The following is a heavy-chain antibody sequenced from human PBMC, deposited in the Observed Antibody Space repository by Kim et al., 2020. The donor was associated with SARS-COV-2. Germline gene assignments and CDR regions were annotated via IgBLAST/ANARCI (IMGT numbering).Heavy chain of an antibody. Sequence: CHPSLKSRVTISVDTSTNQFSLKLSSVTAADTAVYYCARAHKALYGMDVWGQGTTVTVSS. CDR3: ARAHKALYGMDV. V-gene: IGHV4-31*02. J-gene: IGHJ6*02.